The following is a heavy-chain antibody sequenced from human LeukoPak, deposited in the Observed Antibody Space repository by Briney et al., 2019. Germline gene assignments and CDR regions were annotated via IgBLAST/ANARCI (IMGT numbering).Heavy chain of an antibody. CDR3: ARARGYYDSSGYYYGY. D-gene: IGHD3-22*01. CDR1: GFTFSSYS. Sequence: GRSLRLSCAASGFTFSSYSMNWVRQAPGKGLEWVSSISSSSSYIYYADSVKGRFTISRDNAKNSLYLQMNSLRAEDTAVYYCARARGYYDSSGYYYGYWGQGTLVTVSS. J-gene: IGHJ4*02. V-gene: IGHV3-21*01. CDR2: ISSSSSYI.